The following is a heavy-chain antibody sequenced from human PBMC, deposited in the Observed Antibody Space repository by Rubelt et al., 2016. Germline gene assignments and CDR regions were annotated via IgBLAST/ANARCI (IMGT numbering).Heavy chain of an antibody. D-gene: IGHD6-19*01. CDR3: ARGVRARSGSGWYGGDY. V-gene: IGHV1-46*01. J-gene: IGHJ4*02. Sequence: GIINPSGGSTSYAQKFQGRVTMTTDTSTSTAYMELRSLRSDDTAVYYCARGVRARSGSGWYGGDYWGQGTLVTVSS. CDR2: INPSGGST.